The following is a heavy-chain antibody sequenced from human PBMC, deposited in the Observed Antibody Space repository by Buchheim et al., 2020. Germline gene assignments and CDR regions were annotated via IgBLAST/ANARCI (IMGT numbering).Heavy chain of an antibody. CDR2: IIPILGIA. J-gene: IGHJ4*02. CDR3: ARGKVMYYGSGSYPFDY. D-gene: IGHD3-10*01. V-gene: IGHV1-69*04. Sequence: QVQLVQSGAEVKKPGSSVKVSCKASGGTFSSYAISWVRQAPGQGLEWMGRIIPILGIANYAQKFQGRVTITADESTSTAYMELSSLRSEDTAVYYCARGKVMYYGSGSYPFDYWGQGTL. CDR1: GGTFSSYA.